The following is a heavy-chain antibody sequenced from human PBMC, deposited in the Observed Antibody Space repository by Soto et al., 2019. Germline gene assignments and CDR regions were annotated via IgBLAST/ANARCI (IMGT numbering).Heavy chain of an antibody. D-gene: IGHD3-9*01. J-gene: IGHJ6*02. Sequence: GGSLRLSCAASGFTFSSYEMNWVRQAPGKGLEWVSYISSSGSTIYYADSVKGRFTISRDNAKNSLYLQMNSLRAEDTAVYYCAKDHDILTGYRYYYYYYGMDVWGQGTTVTVSS. CDR2: ISSSGSTI. CDR3: AKDHDILTGYRYYYYYYGMDV. CDR1: GFTFSSYE. V-gene: IGHV3-48*03.